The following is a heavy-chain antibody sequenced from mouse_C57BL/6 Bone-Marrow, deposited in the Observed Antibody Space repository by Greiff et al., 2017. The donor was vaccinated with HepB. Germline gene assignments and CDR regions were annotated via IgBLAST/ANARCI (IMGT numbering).Heavy chain of an antibody. V-gene: IGHV5-16*01. CDR2: INYDGSST. CDR1: GFTFSDYY. Sequence: EVQRVESEGGLVQPGSSMKLSCTASGFTFSDYYMAWVRQVPEKGLEWVANINYDGSSTYYLDSLKSRFIISRDNSKNILYLQMSSLKSEDTATYYWARDRFITTVGYFDYWGQGTTLTVSS. D-gene: IGHD1-1*01. J-gene: IGHJ2*01. CDR3: ARDRFITTVGYFDY.